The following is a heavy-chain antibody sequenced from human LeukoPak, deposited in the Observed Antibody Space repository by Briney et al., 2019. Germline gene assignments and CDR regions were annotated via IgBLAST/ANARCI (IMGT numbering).Heavy chain of an antibody. Sequence: PSETLSLTCTVSGGSISSSSYYWGWIRQPPGKGLEWIGSIYHSGSTYYNPSLKSRVTISVDTSKNQFSLKLSSVTAADTAVYYCARVLGIDWYFDLWGRGTLVTVSS. D-gene: IGHD7-27*01. CDR3: ARVLGIDWYFDL. J-gene: IGHJ2*01. CDR2: IYHSGST. V-gene: IGHV4-39*07. CDR1: GGSISSSSYY.